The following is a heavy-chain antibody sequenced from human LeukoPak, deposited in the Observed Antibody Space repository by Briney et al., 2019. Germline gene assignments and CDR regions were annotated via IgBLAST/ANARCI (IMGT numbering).Heavy chain of an antibody. D-gene: IGHD6-19*01. CDR2: IYSSGST. CDR3: ARAGLGYSSGWYLWFDP. CDR1: GGSISSGSYY. V-gene: IGHV4-61*02. J-gene: IGHJ5*02. Sequence: SETLSLTCTVSGGSISSGSYYWSWIRQPAGKGLEWIGRIYSSGSTNYNPSLNSRVTISVDTSKNQFSLKLSSVTAADTAVYYCARAGLGYSSGWYLWFDPWGQGTLVTVSS.